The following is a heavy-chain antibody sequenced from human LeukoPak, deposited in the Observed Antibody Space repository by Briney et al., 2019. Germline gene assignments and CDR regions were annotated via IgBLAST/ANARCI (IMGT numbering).Heavy chain of an antibody. CDR1: EFSVGSNY. D-gene: IGHD3-22*01. CDR2: IYSGGST. J-gene: IGHJ3*02. Sequence: PGGSLRLSCAASEFSVGSNYMTWVRQAPGKGLEWVSLIYSGGSTYYADSVKGRFTISRDNSKNTLYLQMNSLRAEDTAVYYCARDPEDYYDSSGYYDAFDIWGQGTMVTVSS. V-gene: IGHV3-66*01. CDR3: ARDPEDYYDSSGYYDAFDI.